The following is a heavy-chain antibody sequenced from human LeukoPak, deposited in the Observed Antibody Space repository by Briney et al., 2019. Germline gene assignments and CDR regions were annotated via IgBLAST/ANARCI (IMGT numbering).Heavy chain of an antibody. D-gene: IGHD3-22*01. J-gene: IGHJ4*02. CDR1: GFTFDYHG. CDR3: ARGSYYDTSGHYAF. CDR2: INWNCGST. V-gene: IGHV3-20*04. Sequence: GGSLRLSCAASGFTFDYHGMSWVRQAPGKGLEWVSGINWNCGSTGYADSLKGRYTISRDNANNSLYLQMNSLRVEDTALYYCARGSYYDTSGHYAFWGQGTLVTVSS.